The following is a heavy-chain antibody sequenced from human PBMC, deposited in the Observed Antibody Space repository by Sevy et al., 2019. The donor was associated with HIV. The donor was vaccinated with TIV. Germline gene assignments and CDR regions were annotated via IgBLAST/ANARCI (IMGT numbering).Heavy chain of an antibody. CDR1: GFTFSDYH. V-gene: IGHV3-11*01. CDR3: AREADYYFDS. Sequence: GWSLRLSCEASGFTFSDYHMTWIRQAPGKGLEWVAYISSRGSTEHYAHSVKGRFTISRDNVKNSLYLQMDSLRGEDTAVYYCAREADYYFDSWGQGSLVTVSS. D-gene: IGHD2-21*02. CDR2: ISSRGSTE. J-gene: IGHJ4*02.